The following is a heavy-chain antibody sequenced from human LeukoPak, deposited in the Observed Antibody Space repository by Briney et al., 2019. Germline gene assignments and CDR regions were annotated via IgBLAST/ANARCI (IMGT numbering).Heavy chain of an antibody. V-gene: IGHV4-30-4*01. CDR1: GGSISSGDYY. D-gene: IGHD6-19*01. CDR2: IYYSGST. J-gene: IGHJ3*02. CDR3: ARVVPGYSSGWYFDI. Sequence: SEILSLTCTVSGGSISSGDYYWSWIRQPPGKGLEWIGYIYYSGSTYYNPSLKSRVTISVDTSKNQFSLKLSSVTAADTAVYYCARVVPGYSSGWYFDIWGQGTMVTVSS.